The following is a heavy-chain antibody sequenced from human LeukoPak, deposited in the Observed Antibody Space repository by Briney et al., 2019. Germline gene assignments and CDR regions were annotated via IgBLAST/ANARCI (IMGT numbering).Heavy chain of an antibody. Sequence: GESLKISCKGSGYRFTNYWIGWVRQMPGKGLEWMGLIYPGDSDTRYSPSFQGQVTISADKSITTAYLQWSSLKASDTAMYYCAIGGDSSTSCYRRFDFWGQGTLVTVSS. CDR3: AIGGDSSTSCYRRFDF. CDR2: IYPGDSDT. V-gene: IGHV5-51*01. CDR1: GYRFTNYW. J-gene: IGHJ4*02. D-gene: IGHD2-2*02.